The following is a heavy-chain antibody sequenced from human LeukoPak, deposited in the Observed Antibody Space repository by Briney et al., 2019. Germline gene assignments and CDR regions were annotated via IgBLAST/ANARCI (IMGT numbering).Heavy chain of an antibody. CDR1: GGSFSNYD. J-gene: IGHJ5*01. CDR2: IHHSWRT. V-gene: IGHV4-34*01. D-gene: IGHD3-3*01. CDR3: ARGRSRVTIFGVAINWLDS. Sequence: PSETLSLTCAVYGGSFSNYDWTWIRQPPGKGLEWIGEIHHSWRTNYNPSLKSRITISADTSKKQFSLRLSSVTAADTAVYYCARGRSRVTIFGVAINWLDSWGQGNLVTVSS.